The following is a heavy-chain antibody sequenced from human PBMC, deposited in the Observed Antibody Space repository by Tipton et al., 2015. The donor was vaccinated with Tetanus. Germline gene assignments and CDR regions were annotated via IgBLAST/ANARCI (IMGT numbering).Heavy chain of an antibody. CDR2: ISHRGST. CDR3: ARETPGAGHFDY. J-gene: IGHJ4*02. Sequence: TLSLTCIVSGGSISSYYWSWIRQPPGEGLEWIGYISHRGSTNYNPSLKSAVTMSVDTAKNHFSLTVNSATAADTAVYYCARETPGAGHFDYWGQGTPVTVSS. CDR1: GGSISSYY. V-gene: IGHV4-59*01. D-gene: IGHD1-14*01.